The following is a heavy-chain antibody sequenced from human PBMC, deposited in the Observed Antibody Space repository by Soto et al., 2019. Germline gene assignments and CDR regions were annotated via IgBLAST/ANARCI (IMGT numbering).Heavy chain of an antibody. J-gene: IGHJ6*02. CDR3: ARDGYNPYYYYYGMDV. CDR1: GYSFTSYW. D-gene: IGHD5-12*01. CDR2: IDPSDSYT. V-gene: IGHV5-10-1*01. Sequence: GESLKISCKGSGYSFTSYWISWVRQMPGKGLEWMGRIDPSDSYTNYSPSFQGHVTISADKSISTAYLQWSSLKASDTALYYFARDGYNPYYYYYGMDVWGQGTTVTVSS.